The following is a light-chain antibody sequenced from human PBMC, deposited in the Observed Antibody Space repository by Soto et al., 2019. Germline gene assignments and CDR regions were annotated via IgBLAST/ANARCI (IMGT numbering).Light chain of an antibody. CDR3: SSYTSSITLYV. CDR1: KSDVGGYNY. V-gene: IGLV2-14*01. Sequence: QSALTQPASVSGSPGRWSTSPSPGPKSDVGGYNYVSWYQQHPGKAPKLMIYEVSNRPSGVSNRFSGSKSGNTASLTISGLQAEDEADYYCSSYTSSITLYVFGTGTKLTVL. CDR2: EVS. J-gene: IGLJ1*01.